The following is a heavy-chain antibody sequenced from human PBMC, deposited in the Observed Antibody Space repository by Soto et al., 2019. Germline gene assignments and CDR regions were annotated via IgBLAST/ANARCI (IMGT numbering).Heavy chain of an antibody. D-gene: IGHD3-16*01. CDR1: GGSISDYY. Sequence: QVQLQESGPGLVKPSETLSLTCSVSGGSISDYYWSWIRQPPGRGLEWIGYIYKSGSTNYNPSLKSRVTISVDTSKNLVSLKLSSVTAADTAVYYCARDQNGGPHFDYWGQGTLVTVSS. V-gene: IGHV4-59*01. CDR3: ARDQNGGPHFDY. J-gene: IGHJ4*02. CDR2: IYKSGST.